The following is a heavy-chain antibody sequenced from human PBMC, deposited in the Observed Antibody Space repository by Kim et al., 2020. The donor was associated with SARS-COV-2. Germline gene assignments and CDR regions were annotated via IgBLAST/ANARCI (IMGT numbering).Heavy chain of an antibody. CDR3: ARGAVAFFDY. D-gene: IGHD6-19*01. CDR2: SST. Sequence: SSTNSADSVKGRFTVSRDNAKNTLYLQMNSLRVEDTAVYYCARGAVAFFDYWGQGTLVTVSS. V-gene: IGHV3-74*01. J-gene: IGHJ4*02.